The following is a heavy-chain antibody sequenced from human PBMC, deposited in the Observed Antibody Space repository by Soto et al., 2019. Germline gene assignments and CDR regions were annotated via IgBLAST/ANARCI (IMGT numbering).Heavy chain of an antibody. V-gene: IGHV4-34*01. CDR2: INHSGST. J-gene: IGHJ4*02. Sequence: QVQLQQWGAGLLKPSETLSLTCAVYGGSFSGYYWSWIRQPPGKVLEWIGEINHSGSTNYNPSLKSRVTISVDTYKNQFSLKLSSVTAADTAVYYCARGDGEMATTSHYWGQGTMVTVSS. D-gene: IGHD1-1*01. CDR1: GGSFSGYY. CDR3: ARGDGEMATTSHY.